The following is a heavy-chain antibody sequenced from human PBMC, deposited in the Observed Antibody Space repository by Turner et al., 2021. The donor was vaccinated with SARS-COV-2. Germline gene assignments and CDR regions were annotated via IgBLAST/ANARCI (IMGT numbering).Heavy chain of an antibody. CDR3: ASYYYDSSGYDYAFDY. CDR1: GGSISSSYYY. V-gene: IGHV4-39*07. J-gene: IGHJ4*02. CDR2: IYYSGST. Sequence: QLQLQESGPGLVKPSETLSLSCTVSGGSISSSYYYWGWIRQPPGKGLEWIGSIYYSGSTYYNPSLKSRVTISVDTSKNQFSLKLSSVTAADTAVYYCASYYYDSSGYDYAFDYWGQGTLVTVSS. D-gene: IGHD3-22*01.